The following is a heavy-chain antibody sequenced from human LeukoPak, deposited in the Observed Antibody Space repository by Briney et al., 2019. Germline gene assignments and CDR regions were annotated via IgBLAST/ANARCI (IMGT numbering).Heavy chain of an antibody. Sequence: ASVKVSCKASGYTFTSYGISWVRQAPGQGLEWMGWISAYNGNTNYAQKLQGRVTMTTDTSTSTAYMELRSLRSDDTAVYYCARDRVVPAAIIVNNWFDPWGQGTLVTVSS. CDR2: ISAYNGNT. J-gene: IGHJ5*02. CDR3: ARDRVVPAAIIVNNWFDP. D-gene: IGHD2-2*01. V-gene: IGHV1-18*01. CDR1: GYTFTSYG.